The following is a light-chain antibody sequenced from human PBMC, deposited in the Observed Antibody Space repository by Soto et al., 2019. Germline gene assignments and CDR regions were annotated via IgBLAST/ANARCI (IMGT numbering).Light chain of an antibody. V-gene: IGLV1-47*01. CDR1: SSNIGSNY. J-gene: IGLJ1*01. CDR2: RNN. CDR3: AAWDDSLSGYV. Sequence: QSVLTQPPSASGTPGQRVTISCSGSSSNIGSNYVYWYQQLPGTATKLLIYRNNQRPSGVPDRFSGSKSGTSASLAISGLRSEDEAEYYCAAWDDSLSGYVFGTGTKLTVL.